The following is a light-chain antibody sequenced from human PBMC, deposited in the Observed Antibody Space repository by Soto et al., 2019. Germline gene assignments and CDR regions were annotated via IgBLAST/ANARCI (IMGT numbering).Light chain of an antibody. Sequence: EIVLTQSPGTLSLSPGERATLSCRASQSVSSYLAWYQQKPGQAPRLLIYGASSRATGIPDRFSGSGSGTDFTLTISRLEPEDFSVYYGQQYGRPSLTFGQGNKVEIK. CDR3: QQYGRPSLT. CDR1: QSVSSY. V-gene: IGKV3-20*01. CDR2: GAS. J-gene: IGKJ1*01.